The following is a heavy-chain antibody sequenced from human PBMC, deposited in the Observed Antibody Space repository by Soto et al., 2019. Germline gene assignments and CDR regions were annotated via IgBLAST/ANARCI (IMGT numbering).Heavy chain of an antibody. Sequence: GGSLRLYCVGYGFTFSDYYMSWVRQAPGKGLEWLSYSSNSGTYTKYAGSVKGRFSISRDNAKNSLYLQINSLRGEDTAIYYCARSGDNYNVLDYWGQGTPVPSPQ. V-gene: IGHV3-11*06. CDR3: ARSGDNYNVLDY. CDR1: GFTFSDYY. J-gene: IGHJ4*02. CDR2: SSNSGTYT. D-gene: IGHD3-10*02.